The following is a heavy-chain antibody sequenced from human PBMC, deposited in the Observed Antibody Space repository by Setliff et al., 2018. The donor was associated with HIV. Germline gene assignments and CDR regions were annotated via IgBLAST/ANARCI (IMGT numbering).Heavy chain of an antibody. CDR1: GYTFTAYY. CDR2: IEPSSGGT. V-gene: IGHV1-2*06. CDR3: ARQDHSSVNTGSLYAFDV. D-gene: IGHD2-8*02. Sequence: ASVKVSCKASGYTFTAYYIHWVRQAPGHELQLMGRIEPSSGGTNYIQKFQGRVTITRDMSIYTVYMELTGLTSDDTAVYYCARQDHSSVNTGSLYAFDVWGQGTMVTVSS. J-gene: IGHJ3*01.